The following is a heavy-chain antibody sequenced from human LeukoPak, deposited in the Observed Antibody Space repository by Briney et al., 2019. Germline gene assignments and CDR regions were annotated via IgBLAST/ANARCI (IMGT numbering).Heavy chain of an antibody. CDR1: GFTFSSYG. CDR2: ISYDGSNK. CDR3: AKAPYGDYVSHFDC. V-gene: IGHV3-30*18. D-gene: IGHD4-17*01. J-gene: IGHJ4*02. Sequence: GRSLRLSCAASGFTFSSYGMHWVRQAPGKGLEWVAVISYDGSNKYYADSVKGRFTISRDNSKNTLYLQMNSLRAEDTAVYYCAKAPYGDYVSHFDCWGQGTLVTVSS.